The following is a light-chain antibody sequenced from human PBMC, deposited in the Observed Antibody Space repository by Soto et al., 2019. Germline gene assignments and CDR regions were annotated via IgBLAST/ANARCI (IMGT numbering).Light chain of an antibody. CDR1: NNYVGGYNY. CDR3: CSYAGSYTLV. J-gene: IGLJ2*01. V-gene: IGLV2-11*01. Sequence: QSALTKPPPGSGTPGQSVTISCTGTNNYVGGYNYVSWYQQHPGKAPKLMIYDVSKRPSGVPDRFSGSKSGNTASLTISGLQAEDEADYCCCSYAGSYTLVFGGGTQLTVL. CDR2: DVS.